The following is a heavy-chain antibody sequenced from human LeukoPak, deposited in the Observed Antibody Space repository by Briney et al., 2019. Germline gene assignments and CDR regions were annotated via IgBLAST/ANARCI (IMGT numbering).Heavy chain of an antibody. V-gene: IGHV4-31*03. CDR1: GGSISSGGYY. D-gene: IGHD6-19*01. J-gene: IGHJ4*02. CDR2: IYYSGST. CDR3: ARSYSSGWSDY. Sequence: SQTLSLTCTVSGGSISSGGYYWSWIRQHPGKGLEWIGYIYYSGSTYYNPSLKSRVTISVDTSKNQFALKLSSVTAADTAVYYCARSYSSGWSDYWGQGTLVTVSS.